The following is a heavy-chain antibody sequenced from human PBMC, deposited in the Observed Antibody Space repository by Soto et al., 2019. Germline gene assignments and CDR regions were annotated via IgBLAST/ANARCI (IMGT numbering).Heavy chain of an antibody. D-gene: IGHD2-2*01. V-gene: IGHV1-69*01. J-gene: IGHJ6*02. CDR1: GGTFGSYA. CDR3: VRSQGSSTSLEIYYYYYYGMAV. CDR2: IIPIPGTA. Sequence: QVQLVQSGAEVKKPGSSVKVSCKASGGTFGSYAISWVRQAPGQGLEWMGGIIPIPGTANYAQKFQGRVTIAADESTSTAYMELSSLRSEDTAVYYCVRSQGSSTSLEIYYYYYYGMAVWGQGTTVTVSS.